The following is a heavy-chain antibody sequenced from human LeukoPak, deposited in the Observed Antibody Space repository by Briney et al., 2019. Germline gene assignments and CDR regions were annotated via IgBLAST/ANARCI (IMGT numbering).Heavy chain of an antibody. CDR3: TTDSAHLVRGVRNF. V-gene: IGHV3-15*01. Sequence: PGGSLRLSCAASGFTFTDAWMTWVRQAPGRGLEWVGRIKSKSDGGTTDYAAPVKGRFTISRDDSKNTLYLQMNSLKTEDTAVYCCTTDSAHLVRGVRNFWGQGTLVTVSS. D-gene: IGHD3-10*01. J-gene: IGHJ4*02. CDR1: GFTFTDAW. CDR2: IKSKSDGGTT.